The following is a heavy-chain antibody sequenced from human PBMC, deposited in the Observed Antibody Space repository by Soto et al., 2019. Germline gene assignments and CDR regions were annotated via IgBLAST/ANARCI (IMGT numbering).Heavy chain of an antibody. CDR2: IKSKYVDGTI. V-gene: IGHV3-15*01. Sequence: PGGSLRLSCATSGFTFSNAWMSWVRQAPGKGLEWVARIKSKYVDGTIDYAAPVKGRFAISRDDSKNTLYLQMNSLKTEDTAVYFCTTGSPYFDYWGQGTLVTVSS. CDR3: TTGSPYFDY. CDR1: GFTFSNAW. J-gene: IGHJ4*02.